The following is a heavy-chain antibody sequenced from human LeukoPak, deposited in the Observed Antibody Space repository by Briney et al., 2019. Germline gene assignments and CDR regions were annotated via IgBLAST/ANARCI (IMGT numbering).Heavy chain of an antibody. CDR1: GGSFSGYY. Sequence: SETLSLTCAVYGGSFSGYYWSWIRQPPGKGPEWIGEINHSGSTNYNPSLKSRVTISVDTSKNQFSLKLSSVTAADTAVYYCAGSSGWYAGYFDYWGQGTLVTVSS. V-gene: IGHV4-34*01. CDR3: AGSSGWYAGYFDY. J-gene: IGHJ4*02. CDR2: INHSGST. D-gene: IGHD6-19*01.